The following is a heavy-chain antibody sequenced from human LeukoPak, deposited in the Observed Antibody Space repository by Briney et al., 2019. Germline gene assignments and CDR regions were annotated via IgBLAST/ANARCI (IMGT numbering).Heavy chain of an antibody. V-gene: IGHV3-15*01. D-gene: IGHD3-22*01. CDR2: IKSKTDGGTT. Sequence: PGGSLRLSCAASGFTFSNAWMSWVRQAPGKGLEWVGRIKSKTDGGTTDYAAPVKGRFTISRDDSKNTLYLQMNSLKTEDTAVYYCTIYYYDSSGSRVHWGQGTLVTVSS. J-gene: IGHJ4*02. CDR3: TIYYYDSSGSRVH. CDR1: GFTFSNAW.